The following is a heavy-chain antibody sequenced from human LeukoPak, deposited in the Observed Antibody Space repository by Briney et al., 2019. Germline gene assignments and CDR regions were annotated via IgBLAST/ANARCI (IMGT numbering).Heavy chain of an antibody. D-gene: IGHD5-12*01. J-gene: IGHJ4*02. Sequence: GGSLRLSCAASGFTFSTSWMSWVRQVPGKGLEWVANIKKDGSETYYVDSVKGRFTISRDNAKNSLYLQMNSLSAEDPAMYYCARGRYSGTTYYFHHWGQGTLVTVSS. V-gene: IGHV3-7*03. CDR1: GFTFSTSW. CDR3: ARGRYSGTTYYFHH. CDR2: IKKDGSET.